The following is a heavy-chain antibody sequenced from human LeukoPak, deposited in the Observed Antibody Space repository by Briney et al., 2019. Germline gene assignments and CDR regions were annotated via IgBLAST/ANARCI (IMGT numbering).Heavy chain of an antibody. CDR1: GFTFSSYA. V-gene: IGHV3-53*01. CDR2: IYSGGNT. J-gene: IGHJ4*02. Sequence: GGSLRLSCAASGFTFSSYAMSWVRQAPGKGLEWVSVIYSGGNTYYADSVKGRFTISRDNSKNTLYLQMNSLRAEDTAVYYCAREGSSSGWYDCWGQGTLVTVSS. D-gene: IGHD6-19*01. CDR3: AREGSSSGWYDC.